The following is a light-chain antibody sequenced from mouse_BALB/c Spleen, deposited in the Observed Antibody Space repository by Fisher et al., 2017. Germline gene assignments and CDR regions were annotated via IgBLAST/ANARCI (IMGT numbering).Light chain of an antibody. J-gene: IGKJ1*01. CDR1: SSVSY. V-gene: IGKV4-55*01. CDR2: DTS. CDR3: QQRSSYPWT. Sequence: IVITQSPAIMSASPGEKVTITCSASSSVSYMYWYQQKPGSSPRLLIYDTSNLASGVPARFSGSGSGTSYSLTISRMEAEDAATYYCQQRSSYPWTFGGGTKLEIK.